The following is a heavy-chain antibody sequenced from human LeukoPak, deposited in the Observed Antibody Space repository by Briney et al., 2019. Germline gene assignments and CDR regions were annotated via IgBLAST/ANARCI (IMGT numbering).Heavy chain of an antibody. J-gene: IGHJ4*02. V-gene: IGHV4-4*07. CDR3: ARVRQWLFDY. CDR2: IYTSGST. D-gene: IGHD6-19*01. CDR1: GGSISSYY. Sequence: PSETLSLPCTVSGGSISSYYWSWIRQPAGKGLEWIGRIYTSGSTNYNPSLKSRVTISVDKSKNQFSLKLSSVTAADTAVYYCARVRQWLFDYWGQGTLVTVSS.